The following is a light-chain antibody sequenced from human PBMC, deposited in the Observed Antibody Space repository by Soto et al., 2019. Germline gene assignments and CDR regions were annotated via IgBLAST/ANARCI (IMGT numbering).Light chain of an antibody. V-gene: IGLV3-21*02. CDR3: QVWDSSRDHYV. CDR2: DDS. CDR1: NLGSKT. Sequence: SYELTQPPSVSVAPGQTANITCGGNNLGSKTVHWYQQKPGQAPVLVVYDDSDRPSGIPERLSGSNSGNTATLTISRVEAGDEADYYCQVWDSSRDHYVFGAGTKVTVL. J-gene: IGLJ1*01.